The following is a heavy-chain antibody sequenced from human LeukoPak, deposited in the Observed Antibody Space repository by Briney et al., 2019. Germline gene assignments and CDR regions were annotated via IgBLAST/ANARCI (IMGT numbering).Heavy chain of an antibody. Sequence: LSLTCTVSGGSINRTNYYWSWIRKLPGKGLEWIGYIYYSGSSYYNPSLKSRVIISVDTSKNQFSLKLSSVTAADTAVYYCARVFFGAMAGMGVDSWGQGTLVTVTS. V-gene: IGHV4-31*03. CDR2: IYYSGSS. D-gene: IGHD6-19*01. CDR3: ARVFFGAMAGMGVDS. J-gene: IGHJ4*02. CDR1: GGSINRTNYY.